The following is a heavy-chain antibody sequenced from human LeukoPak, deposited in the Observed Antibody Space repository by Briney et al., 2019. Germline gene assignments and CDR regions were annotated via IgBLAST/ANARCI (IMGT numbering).Heavy chain of an antibody. V-gene: IGHV5-51*01. CDR3: ARDRELRIVGATDFDY. CDR1: GYSFTSYW. Sequence: GESLKISCKGSGYSFTSYWIGWVRQMPGKGLEWMGIIYPGDSDTRYSPSFQGQVTISADKSISTAYLQWSSLKASDTAMYYCARDRELRIVGATDFDYWGQGTLVTVSS. J-gene: IGHJ4*02. D-gene: IGHD1-26*01. CDR2: IYPGDSDT.